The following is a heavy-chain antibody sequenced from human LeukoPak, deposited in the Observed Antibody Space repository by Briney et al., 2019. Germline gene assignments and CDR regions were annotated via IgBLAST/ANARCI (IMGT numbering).Heavy chain of an antibody. CDR1: GYTFTGYY. V-gene: IGHV1-2*02. D-gene: IGHD3-3*01. Sequence: ASVKVSCKASGYTFTGYYMHWVRQAPGQGLEWMGWINPNSGGTNYAQKFQGRVTMTRDTSISTAYMELSRLRSDDTAVYYCARDLGYYDFWSGYYSPYYYYMDVWGKGTTVTVSS. CDR3: ARDLGYYDFWSGYYSPYYYYMDV. J-gene: IGHJ6*03. CDR2: INPNSGGT.